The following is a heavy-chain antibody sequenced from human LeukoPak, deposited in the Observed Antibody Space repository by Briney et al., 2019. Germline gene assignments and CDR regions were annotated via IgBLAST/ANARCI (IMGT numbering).Heavy chain of an antibody. CDR2: IIPIFGTA. J-gene: IGHJ6*03. CDR3: ARGRRGITIFGVVYYYMDV. Sequence: SVKVSCKASGGTFSSYAISWVRQAPGQGLEWMGGIIPIFGTANYAQKFQGRVTITADESTSTAYMELSSLRSEDTAVYYCARGRRGITIFGVVYYYMDVWGKGTTVTVSS. V-gene: IGHV1-69*13. CDR1: GGTFSSYA. D-gene: IGHD3-3*01.